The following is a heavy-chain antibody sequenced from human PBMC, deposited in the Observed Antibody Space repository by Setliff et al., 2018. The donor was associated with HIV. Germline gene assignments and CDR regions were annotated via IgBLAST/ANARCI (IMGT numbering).Heavy chain of an antibody. CDR3: ARDAAAPAAIEGAFDI. Sequence: GGSLRLSCAVSGFNFRGYNMNWVRQAPGKGLEWVSSISTSSTYTYYADSVKGRFTISRDNAKNALYLQMNSLRAEDTAVYYCARDAAAPAAIEGAFDIWGQGTMVTVSS. CDR1: GFNFRGYN. D-gene: IGHD2-2*02. V-gene: IGHV3-21*01. J-gene: IGHJ3*02. CDR2: ISTSSTYT.